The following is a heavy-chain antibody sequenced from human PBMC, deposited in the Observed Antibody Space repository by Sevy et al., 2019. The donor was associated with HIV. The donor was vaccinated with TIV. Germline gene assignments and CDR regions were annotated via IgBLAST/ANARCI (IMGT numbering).Heavy chain of an antibody. J-gene: IGHJ4*02. D-gene: IGHD5-18*01. CDR2: IIPIFGTA. V-gene: IGHV1-69*13. Sequence: ASVKVSCKASGGTFSSYAISWVRQAPGQGLEWMGGIIPIFGTANYAQKFQGRVTITADESTSTAYMELNSLRAEDTAVYYCARDRYTYGSYYFDYWGQGTLVTVSS. CDR1: GGTFSSYA. CDR3: ARDRYTYGSYYFDY.